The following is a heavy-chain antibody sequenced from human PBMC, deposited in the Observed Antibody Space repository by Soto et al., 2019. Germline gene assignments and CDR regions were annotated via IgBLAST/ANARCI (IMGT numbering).Heavy chain of an antibody. D-gene: IGHD1-1*01. Sequence: QVQLQESGPGLVKPSQTLSLTCTVSGGSISSGGYYWSWIRQHPGKGLEWIGYIYYSGSTYYNPSLKGRVTISVDTSKNQFSLKLSSVTAADTAVYYCARDLPAQQLWFDPWGQGTLVTVSS. V-gene: IGHV4-31*03. CDR1: GGSISSGGYY. CDR3: ARDLPAQQLWFDP. J-gene: IGHJ5*02. CDR2: IYYSGST.